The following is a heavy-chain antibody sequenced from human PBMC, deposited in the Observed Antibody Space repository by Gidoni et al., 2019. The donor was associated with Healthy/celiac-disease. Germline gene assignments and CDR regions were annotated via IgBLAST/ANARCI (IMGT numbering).Heavy chain of an antibody. CDR2: ISGSGGST. CDR3: AKDRVITGTTIRYYYYGMDV. Sequence: EVQLLESGGGLVQPGGSLRLSCAASGFTFSSSAMSWVRQAPGKGLEWVSAISGSGGSTYYADSVKGRFTISRDNSKNTLYLQMNSLRAEDTAVYYCAKDRVITGTTIRYYYYGMDVWGQGTTVTVSS. J-gene: IGHJ6*02. V-gene: IGHV3-23*01. D-gene: IGHD1-7*01. CDR1: GFTFSSSA.